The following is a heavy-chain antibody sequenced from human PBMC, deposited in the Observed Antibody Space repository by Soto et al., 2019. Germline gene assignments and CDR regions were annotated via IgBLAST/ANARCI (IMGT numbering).Heavy chain of an antibody. J-gene: IGHJ6*03. D-gene: IGHD6-6*01. CDR2: INHSGST. Sequence: SETLSLTCAVYGGSFSGYYWSWIRQPPGKGLEWIGEINHSGSTNYNPSLKSRVTISVDTSKNQFSLKLSSVTAADTAVYYCCSIAARPAGYYYYYMDVWGKGTTVTVSS. CDR1: GGSFSGYY. V-gene: IGHV4-34*01. CDR3: CSIAARPAGYYYYYMDV.